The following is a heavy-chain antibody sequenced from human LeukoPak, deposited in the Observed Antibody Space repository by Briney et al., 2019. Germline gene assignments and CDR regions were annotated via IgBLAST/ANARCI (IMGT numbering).Heavy chain of an antibody. CDR1: GFTFSNAW. CDR2: IKSKTDGGTT. CDR3: TIAPLRWYPAEYFQH. V-gene: IGHV3-15*01. Sequence: GGSLRLSCAASGFTFSNAWMSWVRQAPGKGLEWVGRIKSKTDGGTTDYAAPVKGRFTISRDDSKNTLYLQMNSLKTEDTAVYYCTIAPLRWYPAEYFQHWGQGTLVTVSS. D-gene: IGHD4-23*01. J-gene: IGHJ1*01.